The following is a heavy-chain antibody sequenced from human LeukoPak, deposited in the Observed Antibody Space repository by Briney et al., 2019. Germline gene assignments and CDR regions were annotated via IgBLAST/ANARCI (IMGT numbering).Heavy chain of an antibody. Sequence: GSPRLSCAASGFTSSDYYMSWIREAPGNGLEWGSYISSSISYTNCAESVEGRFTISRDNAKNSVYRRMNSLRAEATAVYYCARASALKQWRRYYYSYGMDVWGQGSTVTV. V-gene: IGHV3-11*05. D-gene: IGHD6-19*01. CDR1: GFTSSDYY. J-gene: IGHJ6*02. CDR3: ARASALKQWRRYYYSYGMDV. CDR2: ISSSISYT.